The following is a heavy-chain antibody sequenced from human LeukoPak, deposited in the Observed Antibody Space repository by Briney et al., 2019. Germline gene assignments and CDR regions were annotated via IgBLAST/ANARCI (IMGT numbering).Heavy chain of an antibody. J-gene: IGHJ4*02. V-gene: IGHV1-18*01. CDR2: ISAYNGNT. Sequence: ASVKVSCKASGYTFTSYGISWVRQAPGQGLEWMGWISAYNGNTNYAQKLQGRVTMTRDMSTSTVYMELSSLRSEDTAVYYCARDPTLDYWGQGTLVTVSS. CDR3: ARDPTLDY. CDR1: GYTFTSYG.